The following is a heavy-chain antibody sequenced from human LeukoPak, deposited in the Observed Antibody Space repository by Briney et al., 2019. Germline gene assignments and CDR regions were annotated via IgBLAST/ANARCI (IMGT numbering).Heavy chain of an antibody. D-gene: IGHD3-10*01. CDR1: GYSISSGYY. CDR3: ARVPFPMVRGIIIIYYFDY. CDR2: IYPTGST. J-gene: IGHJ4*02. Sequence: SETLSLTCTVSGYSISSGYYWGWIRQPPGKGLEWIGNIYPTGSTYYNPSLKSRITMSMDTSKNQFSLKLTSVTAADTAVYYCARVPFPMVRGIIIIYYFDYWGQGTLVTVSS. V-gene: IGHV4-38-2*02.